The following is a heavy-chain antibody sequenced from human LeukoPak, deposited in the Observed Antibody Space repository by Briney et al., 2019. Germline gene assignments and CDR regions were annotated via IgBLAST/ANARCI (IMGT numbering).Heavy chain of an antibody. D-gene: IGHD3-9*01. J-gene: IGHJ4*02. Sequence: PGGSLRLSCAASGFTFSSYWMSWVRQAPGKGLEWVANIKQDGSEKYYVDSVKGRFTISRDNAKNSLYLQMNSLRAEDTAVYYCARIGRHFDWLSGYFDYWGQGTLVTVSS. CDR3: ARIGRHFDWLSGYFDY. V-gene: IGHV3-7*01. CDR1: GFTFSSYW. CDR2: IKQDGSEK.